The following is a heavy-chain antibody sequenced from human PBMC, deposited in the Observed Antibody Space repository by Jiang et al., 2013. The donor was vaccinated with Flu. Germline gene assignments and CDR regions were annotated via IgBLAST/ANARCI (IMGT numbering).Heavy chain of an antibody. CDR3: ARVGYSYGLGDAFDI. D-gene: IGHD5-18*01. Sequence: CKASGGTFSSYAISWVRQAPGQGLEWMGGIIPIFGTANYAQKFQGRVTITADESTSTAYMELSSLRSEDTAVYYCARVGYSYGLGDAFDIWGQGTMVTVSS. CDR2: IIPIFGTA. J-gene: IGHJ3*02. CDR1: GGTFSSYA. V-gene: IGHV1-69*01.